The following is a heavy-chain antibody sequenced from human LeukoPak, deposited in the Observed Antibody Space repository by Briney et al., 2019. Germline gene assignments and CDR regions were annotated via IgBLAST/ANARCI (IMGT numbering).Heavy chain of an antibody. Sequence: ASVKVSCKASGYTFNSYALNWVRQAPGQGLEWMGWINSITGNPTYAQGHIGRFVFSWDTSVSTAYLQISSLKAEDTAVYYCARVRYTSGLYYFESWGQGTLVTVSS. CDR3: ARVRYTSGLYYFES. V-gene: IGHV7-4-1*02. J-gene: IGHJ4*02. D-gene: IGHD6-19*01. CDR2: INSITGNP. CDR1: GYTFNSYA.